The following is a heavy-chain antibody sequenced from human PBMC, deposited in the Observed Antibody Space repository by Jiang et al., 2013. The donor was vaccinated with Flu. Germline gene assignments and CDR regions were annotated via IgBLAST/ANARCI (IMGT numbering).Heavy chain of an antibody. D-gene: IGHD4-17*01. Sequence: VQLVESGGGVVQPGRSLRLSCAASGVTFSSFGMHWVRQAPGKGLEWVAHIWYDGGNTYYADSVKGRFTISRDNSKSTLYLQMNSLRAEDTAIYYCARDRVGYGDFSGMDVWGQGTTVAVSS. CDR2: IWYDGGNT. J-gene: IGHJ6*02. CDR1: GVTFSSFG. CDR3: ARDRVGYGDFSGMDV. V-gene: IGHV3-33*08.